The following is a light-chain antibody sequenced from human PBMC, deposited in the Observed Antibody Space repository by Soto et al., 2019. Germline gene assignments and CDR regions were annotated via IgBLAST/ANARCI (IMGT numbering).Light chain of an antibody. J-gene: IGLJ2*01. CDR3: SSYTSISPPHVV. CDR1: SSDVGGYNY. CDR2: EVS. V-gene: IGLV2-14*01. Sequence: QSVLTQPASVSGSPGQSITISCTGTSSDVGGYNYVSWYQQHPGKAPKLMIYEVSNRPSGVSNRFSGSKSGNTASLTISGLQAEDEADYYCSSYTSISPPHVVFGGGTKLTVL.